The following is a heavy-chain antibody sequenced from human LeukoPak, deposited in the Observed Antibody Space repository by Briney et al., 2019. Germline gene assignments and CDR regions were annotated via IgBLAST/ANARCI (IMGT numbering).Heavy chain of an antibody. Sequence: PSETLSLTCAVYGESFNGYYWNWIRQPPGEGLEWIGEINHSGSTNYNPSLKSRVIISVDTSKNQFPLKLNSVTAADTAVYYCARVPDYGGNYSRTLNWFDPWGQGTLVTVSS. CDR1: GESFNGYY. CDR2: INHSGST. J-gene: IGHJ5*02. CDR3: ARVPDYGGNYSRTLNWFDP. V-gene: IGHV4-34*01. D-gene: IGHD4-23*01.